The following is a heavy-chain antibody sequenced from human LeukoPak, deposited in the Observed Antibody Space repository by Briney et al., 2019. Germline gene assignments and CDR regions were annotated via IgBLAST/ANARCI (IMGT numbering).Heavy chain of an antibody. J-gene: IGHJ6*03. CDR3: ARSRIAVAGTGAYYYYYMDV. CDR2: TYYRSKWYN. V-gene: IGHV6-1*01. Sequence: SQTLSLTCAISGDSVSSNSAAWNWIAQSPSRGLEWLGRTYYRSKWYNDYAVSVKSRITINPDTSKNQFSLQLNSVTPEDTAVYYCARSRIAVAGTGAYYYYYMDVWGKGTTVTISS. D-gene: IGHD6-19*01. CDR1: GDSVSSNSAA.